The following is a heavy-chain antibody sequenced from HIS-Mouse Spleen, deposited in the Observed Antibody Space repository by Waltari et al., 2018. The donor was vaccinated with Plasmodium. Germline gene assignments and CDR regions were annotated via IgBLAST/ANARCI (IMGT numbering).Heavy chain of an antibody. CDR3: ARDFPSRDGITIFRAGMDV. CDR2: INPNSGGT. V-gene: IGHV1-2*02. J-gene: IGHJ6*02. D-gene: IGHD3-9*01. CDR1: GYTFTGYY. Sequence: QVQLVQSGAEVKKPGASVKVSCKASGYTFTGYYMHWVRQAPGQGLEWMGWINPNSGGTNYAQKFQGRVTMTRDTSISTAYMELSRLRSDDTAVYYCARDFPSRDGITIFRAGMDVWGQGTTVTVSS.